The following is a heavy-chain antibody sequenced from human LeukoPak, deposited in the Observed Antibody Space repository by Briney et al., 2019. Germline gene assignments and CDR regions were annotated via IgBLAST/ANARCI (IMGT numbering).Heavy chain of an antibody. CDR2: INHSGST. Sequence: NPSETLSLTCAVYGGSFSGYYWSWIRQPPGKGLEWIGEINHSGSTNYNPSLKSRVTISVDTSKNQFSLKLSSVTAADTAVYYCARGVVVVPAARGYFDYWGQGTLVTVSS. V-gene: IGHV4-34*01. CDR3: ARGVVVVPAARGYFDY. J-gene: IGHJ4*02. CDR1: GGSFSGYY. D-gene: IGHD2-2*01.